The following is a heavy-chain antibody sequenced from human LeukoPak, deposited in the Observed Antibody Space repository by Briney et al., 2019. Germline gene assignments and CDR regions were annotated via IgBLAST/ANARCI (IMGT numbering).Heavy chain of an antibody. J-gene: IGHJ4*02. D-gene: IGHD2-21*02. CDR3: VREGNELLSKNFDY. CDR2: INPHSGGT. Sequence: ASVKVSCKASGFTFTGYYIHWVRQAPGQGLEWMGYINPHSGGTNSPQKFQGRVTMTTDTSISAAYMELSSRISDDRAMYYCVREGNELLSKNFDYWGQGTLVTVSS. V-gene: IGHV1-2*02. CDR1: GFTFTGYY.